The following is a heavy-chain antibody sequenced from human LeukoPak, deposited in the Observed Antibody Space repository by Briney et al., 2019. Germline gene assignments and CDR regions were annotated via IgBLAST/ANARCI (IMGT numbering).Heavy chain of an antibody. Sequence: SETLSLTCTVSGGSISSSSYYWGWIRQPPGKGLEWIGSIYYRGNTYYNLSLKSRVTISVDTSKNQFSLKLSSVTAADTALYYCARDKAAAARSLDYWGQGTLVTISS. J-gene: IGHJ4*02. CDR1: GGSISSSSYY. CDR2: IYYRGNT. CDR3: ARDKAAAARSLDY. V-gene: IGHV4-39*07. D-gene: IGHD6-13*01.